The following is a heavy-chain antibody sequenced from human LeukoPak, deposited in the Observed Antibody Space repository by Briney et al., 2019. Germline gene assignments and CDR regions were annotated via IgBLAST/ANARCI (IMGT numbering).Heavy chain of an antibody. CDR3: ARGSGWYFFDY. CDR1: GFTFSTYA. J-gene: IGHJ4*02. Sequence: GGSLRLSCAASGFTFSTYAMSWVRQAPGKGLEWVSVISGSTRSTYYADSVKGRFTISRDNAKNSLYLQMNSLRAEDTAVYYCARGSGWYFFDYWGLGTLVTVSS. CDR2: ISGSTRST. V-gene: IGHV3-23*01. D-gene: IGHD6-19*01.